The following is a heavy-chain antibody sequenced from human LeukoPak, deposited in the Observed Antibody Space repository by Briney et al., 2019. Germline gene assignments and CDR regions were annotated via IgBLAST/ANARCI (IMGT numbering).Heavy chain of an antibody. CDR2: MNPNTGRT. D-gene: IGHD3-22*01. Sequence: ASVKVSCKASRYTFTSYDINWVREAAGQGLEWMGWMNPNTGRTGYAQKFQGRVTMTRDTSITTAYMELTSLTYEDTAVYYCARLAETPDYYSNGGYFYLGYWGQGTPVTVSS. CDR3: ARLAETPDYYSNGGYFYLGY. J-gene: IGHJ4*02. V-gene: IGHV1-8*01. CDR1: RYTFTSYD.